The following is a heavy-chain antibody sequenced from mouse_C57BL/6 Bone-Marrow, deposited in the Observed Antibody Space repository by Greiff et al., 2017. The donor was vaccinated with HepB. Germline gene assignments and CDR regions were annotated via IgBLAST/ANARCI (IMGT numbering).Heavy chain of an antibody. V-gene: IGHV14-4*01. D-gene: IGHD2-2*01. CDR1: GFNIKDDY. Sequence: EVQLQQSGAELVRPGASVKLSCTASGFNIKDDYMHWVKQRPEQGLEWIGWIDPENGDTEYASKFQGKATITADTSSNTAYLQLSSLTSEDTAVYYCTTDYGYAWFAYWGQGTLVTVSA. J-gene: IGHJ3*01. CDR3: TTDYGYAWFAY. CDR2: IDPENGDT.